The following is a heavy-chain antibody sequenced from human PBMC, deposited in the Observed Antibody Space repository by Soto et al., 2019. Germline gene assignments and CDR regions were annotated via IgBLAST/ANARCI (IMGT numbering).Heavy chain of an antibody. CDR3: SRRLDDRADEGFDV. J-gene: IGHJ3*01. V-gene: IGHV1-69*18. CDR2: IIPLFGTT. CDR1: GGTFSTYT. D-gene: IGHD3-16*01. Sequence: QVHLVQSGAEVRKPGSSVKVSCKTSGGTFSTYTIYWVRQAPGQGLEWMGRIIPLFGTTKYAQNFQDRVTIAAEESTSTTYMELSSLRAEDTAVYYCSRRLDDRADEGFDVWGEETAVTGSA.